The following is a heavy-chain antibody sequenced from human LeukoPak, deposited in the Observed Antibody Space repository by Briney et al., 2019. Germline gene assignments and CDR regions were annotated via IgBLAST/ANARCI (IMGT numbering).Heavy chain of an antibody. V-gene: IGHV1-18*04. D-gene: IGHD6-19*01. CDR3: ARDIVSDSNGWYWQDY. J-gene: IGHJ4*02. Sequence: ASVKVSCKASGYTFTSYGISWVRQAPGQGLEWMGWISAYNGNTNFAQKLQGRVTMTTDTSTSTAYMELRSLRSDDTAVYYCARDIVSDSNGWYWQDYWGQGTLVTVSS. CDR2: ISAYNGNT. CDR1: GYTFTSYG.